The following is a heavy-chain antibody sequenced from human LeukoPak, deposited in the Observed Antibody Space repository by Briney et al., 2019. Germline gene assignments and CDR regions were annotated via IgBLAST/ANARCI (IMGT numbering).Heavy chain of an antibody. D-gene: IGHD6-6*01. Sequence: ASVKVSCKASGGTFSSYAISWVRQAPGQGLEWMGGIIPIFGTANYAQKFQGRVMITTDESTSTAYMELSSLRSEDTAVYYCAIKRSSSFDYWGQGTLVTVSS. CDR2: IIPIFGTA. CDR1: GGTFSSYA. J-gene: IGHJ4*02. CDR3: AIKRSSSFDY. V-gene: IGHV1-69*05.